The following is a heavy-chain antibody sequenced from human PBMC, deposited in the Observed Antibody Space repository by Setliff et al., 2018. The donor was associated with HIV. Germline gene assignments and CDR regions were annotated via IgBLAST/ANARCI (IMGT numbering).Heavy chain of an antibody. J-gene: IGHJ5*02. D-gene: IGHD3-22*01. V-gene: IGHV3-23*01. CDR3: ARFANYYHTSGYGWFDP. CDR1: GFTFSSYA. CDR2: ISGSAGST. Sequence: GGSLRLSCAASGFTFSSYAMSWVRQAPGKGLDWVSAISGSAGSTYYADSVRGRFTISRDNAKNSLYLQMNSLRAEDTAVYYCARFANYYHTSGYGWFDPWGQGTLVTVSS.